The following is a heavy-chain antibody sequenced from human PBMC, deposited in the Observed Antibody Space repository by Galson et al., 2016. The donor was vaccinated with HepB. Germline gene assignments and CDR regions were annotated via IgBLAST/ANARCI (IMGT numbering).Heavy chain of an antibody. D-gene: IGHD5-12*01. CDR1: GFTFSSYA. Sequence: SLRLSCAASGFTFSSYAMNWVRQAPGKGLEWLSVINNRGYSTYYADSVKGRFTISRDNSNNTLYLQMNNLRVEDTALYYCAKGVYVDAAPDSWGQGILVTVSS. CDR2: INNRGYST. J-gene: IGHJ4*02. CDR3: AKGVYVDAAPDS. V-gene: IGHV3-23*01.